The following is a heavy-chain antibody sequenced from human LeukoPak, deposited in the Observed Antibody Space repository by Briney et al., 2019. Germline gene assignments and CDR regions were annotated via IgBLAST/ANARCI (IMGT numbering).Heavy chain of an antibody. J-gene: IGHJ4*02. CDR2: ISSSGSTI. D-gene: IGHD3-22*01. Sequence: GGSLRLSCAASGFTFSSYEMNWVRQAPGKGLEWVSYISSSGSTIYYADSVKGRFTISRDNAKNSLYLQMNSLRAEDTAIYYCARGGRWTMIVVVITGGDYFDYWGQGTLVTVSS. V-gene: IGHV3-48*03. CDR1: GFTFSSYE. CDR3: ARGGRWTMIVVVITGGDYFDY.